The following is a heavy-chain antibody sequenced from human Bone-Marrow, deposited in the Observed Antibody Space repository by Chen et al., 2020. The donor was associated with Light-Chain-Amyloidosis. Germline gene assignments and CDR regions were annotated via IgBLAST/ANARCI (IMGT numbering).Heavy chain of an antibody. D-gene: IGHD2-2*02. CDR2: ISWNSGSI. V-gene: IGHV3-9*01. CDR3: AKAIVPAAIGYFDY. J-gene: IGHJ4*02. CDR1: GFTFDDYA. Sequence: EVQLVESGGGLVQPGRYLRLSCAASGFTFDDYAMHWVRQAPGKGLEWVSGISWNSGSIGYADSVKGRFTISRDNAKNSLYLQMNSLRAEDTALYYCAKAIVPAAIGYFDYWGQGTLVTVSS.